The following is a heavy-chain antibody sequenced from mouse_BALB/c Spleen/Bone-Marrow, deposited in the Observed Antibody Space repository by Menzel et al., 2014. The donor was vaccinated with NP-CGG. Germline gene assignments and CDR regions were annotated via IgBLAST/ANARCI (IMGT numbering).Heavy chain of an antibody. J-gene: IGHJ2*01. CDR2: ISPGNGDI. V-gene: IGHV1S53*02. Sequence: VQGVESDAELVKPGASVKISCKASGYTFTDYAIHWVKQKPEQGLEWIGYISPGNGDIKYNEKFKGKATLTADKSSSTAYMQLSGLTSEDSAVYICRRSVGNPFDHWGQGTTLTVSS. CDR1: GYTFTDYA. CDR3: RRSVGNPFDH. D-gene: IGHD2-1*01.